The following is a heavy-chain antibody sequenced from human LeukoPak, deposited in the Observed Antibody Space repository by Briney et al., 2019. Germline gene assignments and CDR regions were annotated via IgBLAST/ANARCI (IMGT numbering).Heavy chain of an antibody. J-gene: IGHJ3*01. V-gene: IGHV7-4-1*02. CDR1: GYTFTTYS. D-gene: IGHD5-18*01. CDR3: ARTYSYGLYDAFDF. Sequence: ASVKVSCKASGYTFTTYSMNWLRQAPGQGLEWMRWINTNTGNPTYAQGFTGRFVFSLDTSVSTAYLQISSLKAEDTAVYYCARTYSYGLYDAFDFWGQGTMVTVSS. CDR2: INTNTGNP.